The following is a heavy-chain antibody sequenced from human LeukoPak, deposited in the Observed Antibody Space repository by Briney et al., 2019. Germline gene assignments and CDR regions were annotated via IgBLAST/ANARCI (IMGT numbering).Heavy chain of an antibody. D-gene: IGHD5-12*01. J-gene: IGHJ4*02. Sequence: SETLSLTCTVSGGSISSYYWSWIRQPAGKGLEWIGRIYTSGSTNYNPSLKSRVTMSVDTSKNRFSLKLSSGTAADTAVYYCARGARGYSGYDSTHFDYWGQGTLVTVSS. CDR3: ARGARGYSGYDSTHFDY. V-gene: IGHV4-4*07. CDR1: GGSISSYY. CDR2: IYTSGST.